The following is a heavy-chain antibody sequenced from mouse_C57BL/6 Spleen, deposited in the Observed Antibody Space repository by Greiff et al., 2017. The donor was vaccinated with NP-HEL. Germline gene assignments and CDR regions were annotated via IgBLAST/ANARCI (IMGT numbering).Heavy chain of an antibody. J-gene: IGHJ4*01. CDR1: GYTFTSYW. V-gene: IGHV1-64*01. Sequence: VQLQQSGAELVKPGASVKLSCKASGYTFTSYWMHWVKQRPGQGLEWIGRIHPNSGSTNYNEKFKSKATLTVDKSSSTAYMQLSSLTSEDSAVYYCARDPYGYYYAMDYWGQGTSVTVSS. CDR2: IHPNSGST. CDR3: ARDPYGYYYAMDY. D-gene: IGHD1-1*01.